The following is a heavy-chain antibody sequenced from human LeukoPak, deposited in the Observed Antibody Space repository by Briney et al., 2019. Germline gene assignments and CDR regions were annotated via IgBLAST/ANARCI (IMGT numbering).Heavy chain of an antibody. CDR1: GFPFSNYA. J-gene: IGHJ4*02. CDR2: IIKSGAAT. Sequence: QAGGSLRLSCAASGFPFSNYAMSWVRQAPGRGLEWVSTIIKSGAATHYADTVKGRFTISRDNSKNTVSLQMNSLTAGDTAVYYCAKLWGIQAWSFDYWGQGTLVTVSS. V-gene: IGHV3-23*01. D-gene: IGHD5-18*01. CDR3: AKLWGIQAWSFDY.